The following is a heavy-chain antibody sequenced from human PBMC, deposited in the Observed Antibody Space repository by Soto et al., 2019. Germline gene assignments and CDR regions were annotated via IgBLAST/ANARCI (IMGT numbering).Heavy chain of an antibody. CDR3: ARVILWFGEYYYGMDV. CDR1: GCSISSGGYY. CDR2: IYNSGST. D-gene: IGHD3-10*01. J-gene: IGHJ6*02. Sequence: SETLSLTCTVSGCSISSGGYYWSWIRQHPEKGLEWIGYIYNSGSTYYNPSLKSRVTISVDKSKIQFSLKLSSVTAADMAVYYCARVILWFGEYYYGMDVWGQGTTVTVSS. V-gene: IGHV4-31*03.